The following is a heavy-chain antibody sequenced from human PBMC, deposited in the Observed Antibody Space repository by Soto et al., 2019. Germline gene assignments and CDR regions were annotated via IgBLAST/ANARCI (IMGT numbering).Heavy chain of an antibody. D-gene: IGHD3-10*01. Sequence: SVKVSCKASGGTFSSYAISWVRQAPGQGLEWMGGIIPIFGTANYAQKFQGRVTITADESASTAYMELSSMRSEDTAVYYCAREGEGYYGSGNDYYYGMGVWGQGTTVTVSS. V-gene: IGHV1-69*13. CDR2: IIPIFGTA. CDR3: AREGEGYYGSGNDYYYGMGV. J-gene: IGHJ6*02. CDR1: GGTFSSYA.